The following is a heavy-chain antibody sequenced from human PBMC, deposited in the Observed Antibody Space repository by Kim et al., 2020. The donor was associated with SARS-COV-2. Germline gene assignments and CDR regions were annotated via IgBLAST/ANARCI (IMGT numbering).Heavy chain of an antibody. Sequence: KEDESAKYYVDSVKGRFFISRDNAKNLLYLQMNSLTGDDTAVYYCVRDFDFWGQGVLVTVSS. CDR3: VRDFDF. V-gene: IGHV3-7*01. J-gene: IGHJ4*02. CDR2: KEDESAK.